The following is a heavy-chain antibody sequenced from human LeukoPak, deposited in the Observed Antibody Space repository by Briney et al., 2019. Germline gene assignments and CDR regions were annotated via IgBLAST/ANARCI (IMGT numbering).Heavy chain of an antibody. CDR2: INPNSGGT. J-gene: IGHJ3*02. D-gene: IGHD3-10*01. V-gene: IGHV1-2*04. CDR1: GYTFTSYA. Sequence: ASVKVSCKASGYTFTSYAMNWVRQAPGQGLEWMGWINPNSGGTNYAQKFQGWVTMTRDTSISTAYMELSRLRSDDTAVYYCARAVRGVMGAFDIWGQGTMVTVSS. CDR3: ARAVRGVMGAFDI.